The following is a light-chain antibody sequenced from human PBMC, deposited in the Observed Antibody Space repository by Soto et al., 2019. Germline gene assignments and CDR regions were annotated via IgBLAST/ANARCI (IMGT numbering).Light chain of an antibody. CDR3: LQDYNYPRT. J-gene: IGKJ1*01. V-gene: IGKV1-6*01. Sequence: AIQMTQSPSSLSASVGDRVTITCRASQGIRNDLGWYQQRPGKAPKLLIYAASSLQSGAPSRFSGSGSGTDYTLTISSLQPEDFATYYCLQDYNYPRTFGQGTKVEIK. CDR1: QGIRND. CDR2: AAS.